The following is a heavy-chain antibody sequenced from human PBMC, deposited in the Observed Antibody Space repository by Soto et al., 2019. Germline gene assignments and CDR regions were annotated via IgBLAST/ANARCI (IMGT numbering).Heavy chain of an antibody. CDR3: ARQIYDSDTGPNFQYYFDS. V-gene: IGHV5-10-1*01. D-gene: IGHD3-22*01. CDR1: GYSFAGYW. J-gene: IGHJ4*02. Sequence: KISCKGSGYSFAGYWITWVRQKPGKGLEWMGRIDPSDSQTYYSPSFRGHVTISATKSITTVFLQWSSLRASDTAMYYCARQIYDSDTGPNFQYYFDSWGQGNPVTVSS. CDR2: IDPSDSQT.